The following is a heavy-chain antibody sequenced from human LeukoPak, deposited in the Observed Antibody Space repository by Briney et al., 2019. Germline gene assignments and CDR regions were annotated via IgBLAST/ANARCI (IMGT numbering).Heavy chain of an antibody. CDR2: IDGDGSTT. J-gene: IGHJ4*02. CDR1: GFTFSSHW. V-gene: IGHV3-74*01. CDR3: AGTGYSSSWWGYYFDY. Sequence: GGSLRLSCAASGFTFSSHWMHWVRQAPGKGLAWVSHIDGDGSTTSYADSVKGRFTISRDNAKNSLYLQMNSLRAEDTAVYYCAGTGYSSSWWGYYFDYWGQGTLVTVSS. D-gene: IGHD6-13*01.